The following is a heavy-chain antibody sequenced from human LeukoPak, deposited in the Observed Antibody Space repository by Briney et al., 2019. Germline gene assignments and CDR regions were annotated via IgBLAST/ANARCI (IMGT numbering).Heavy chain of an antibody. J-gene: IGHJ3*01. V-gene: IGHV4-38-2*01. CDR2: MYHSEGT. CDR1: GYSISRGYS. D-gene: IGHD3-16*01. CDR3: ARFDHVWETHGMDDFDL. Sequence: SETLSLTCAVSGYSISRGYSWGWIRQPPGMGLEGIGNMYHSEGTQYNPSLKSRVTISADTSKNQFSLKLNSVTAADTAVYYCARFDHVWETHGMDDFDLWGQGTMVTVSS.